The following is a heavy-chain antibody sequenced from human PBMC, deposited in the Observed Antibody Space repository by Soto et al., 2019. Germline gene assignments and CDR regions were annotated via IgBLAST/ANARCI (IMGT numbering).Heavy chain of an antibody. D-gene: IGHD5-12*01. J-gene: IGHJ2*01. V-gene: IGHV4-4*02. CDR2: IYPSGTT. Sequence: QVQLQESGPGLVEPSGTLSLTCAVSGASINNHNWWTWVRQTPGKGLEWIGEIYPSGTTNYNPSLKSRVTTSVDKSKNQFSLKLSSMTAADTAVYYCARGQMATPWYLDLWGRGTLVTVSS. CDR1: GASINNHNW. CDR3: ARGQMATPWYLDL.